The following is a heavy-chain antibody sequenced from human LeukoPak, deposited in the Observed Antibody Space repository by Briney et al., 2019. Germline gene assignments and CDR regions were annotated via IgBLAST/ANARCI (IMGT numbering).Heavy chain of an antibody. D-gene: IGHD3-9*01. J-gene: IGHJ1*01. CDR1: GFTFSSYA. Sequence: GGSLRLSCAASGFTFSSYAMSWVRQAPGKGLEWVSAISGSGGSTYYADSVKGRFTISRDNSKNTLYLQMNSLRAEDTAVYYCATFDMMTSYSDSWGQGTLVTVSS. CDR2: ISGSGGST. V-gene: IGHV3-23*01. CDR3: ATFDMMTSYSDS.